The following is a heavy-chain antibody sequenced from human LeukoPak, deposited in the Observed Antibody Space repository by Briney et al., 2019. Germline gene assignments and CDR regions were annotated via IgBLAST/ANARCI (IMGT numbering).Heavy chain of an antibody. J-gene: IGHJ5*02. D-gene: IGHD5-12*01. CDR3: ARPRGYSGYKWFNWFDP. CDR2: INHSGST. CDR1: GGSFSGYY. Sequence: SETLSLTCAVYGGSFSGYYWSWIRQPPGKGLEWIGEINHSGSTNYNPSLKSRVTISVDTSKNQFSLKLSSVTAADTAVYYCARPRGYSGYKWFNWFDPWGQGTLVTVSS. V-gene: IGHV4-34*01.